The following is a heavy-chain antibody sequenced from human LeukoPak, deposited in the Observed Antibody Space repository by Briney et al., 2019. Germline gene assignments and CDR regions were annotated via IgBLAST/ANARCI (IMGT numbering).Heavy chain of an antibody. CDR2: IYPGDSDT. V-gene: IGHV5-51*01. CDR3: ASPPIGCTSINCYFAY. J-gene: IGHJ4*02. CDR1: GSSFTGHC. Sequence: GESLKISCKGSGSSFTGHCIVWVRQMPGKGLEWMGIIYPGDSDTRYSPSFQGQVTISADKSISTAYLQWSSLKASDTAMYYCASPPIGCTSINCYFAYWGQGTLVTVSS. D-gene: IGHD2-2*01.